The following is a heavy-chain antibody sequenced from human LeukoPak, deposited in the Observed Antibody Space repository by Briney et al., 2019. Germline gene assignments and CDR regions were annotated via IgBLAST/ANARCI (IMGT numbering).Heavy chain of an antibody. CDR2: IIPIFGTA. V-gene: IGHV1-69*01. Sequence: GASVKVSCKASGGTFSSYAISWVRQAPGQGLEWMGGIIPIFGTASYAQKFQGRVTITADESTSTAYMELSSLRSEDTAVYYCARDKGGYYEFLDYWGQGTLVTVSS. J-gene: IGHJ4*02. D-gene: IGHD3-22*01. CDR3: ARDKGGYYEFLDY. CDR1: GGTFSSYA.